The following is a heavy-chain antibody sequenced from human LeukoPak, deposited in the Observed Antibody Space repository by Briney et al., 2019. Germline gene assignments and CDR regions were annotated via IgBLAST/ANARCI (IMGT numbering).Heavy chain of an antibody. V-gene: IGHV4-34*01. CDR3: ARGRHDITMIVVVMTSVSYYMDV. CDR1: GGSFSGYH. D-gene: IGHD3-22*01. Sequence: PSETLSLTCAVYGGSFSGYHWTWIRQSPGKGLEWIGDINPSGSTYYNPSLKSRLTISVDTSKNQFSLKLRSVTAADTAVYYCARGRHDITMIVVVMTSVSYYMDVWGKGTTVTVS. J-gene: IGHJ6*03. CDR2: INPSGST.